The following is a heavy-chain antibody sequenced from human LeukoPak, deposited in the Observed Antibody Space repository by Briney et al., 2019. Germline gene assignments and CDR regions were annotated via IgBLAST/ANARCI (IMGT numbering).Heavy chain of an antibody. CDR1: VFTFSSSW. CDR2: INHDGSVK. D-gene: IGHD1-26*01. CDR3: AKGKVNHLGGLDY. V-gene: IGHV3-7*01. Sequence: GGSLRLSSVASVFTFSSSWMSWGRPAPGGGLWWVANINHDGSVKNSVGSVKGRFATSRDNAQNSFYLQINSLETDDTDVYYCAKGKVNHLGGLDYWGQGTLVTVSS. J-gene: IGHJ4*02.